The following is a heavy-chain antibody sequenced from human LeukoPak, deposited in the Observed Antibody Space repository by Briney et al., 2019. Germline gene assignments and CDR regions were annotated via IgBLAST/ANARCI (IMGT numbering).Heavy chain of an antibody. V-gene: IGHV3-23*01. Sequence: PGGSLRLSCAASGFTFSSHWMHWVRQAPGKGLEWVSAISGSGGSTYYADSVKGRFTISRDNSKNTLYLQMNSLRAEDTAVYYCAKDYSSGWFDYFDYWGQGTLVTVSS. CDR1: GFTFSSHW. D-gene: IGHD6-19*01. J-gene: IGHJ4*02. CDR2: ISGSGGST. CDR3: AKDYSSGWFDYFDY.